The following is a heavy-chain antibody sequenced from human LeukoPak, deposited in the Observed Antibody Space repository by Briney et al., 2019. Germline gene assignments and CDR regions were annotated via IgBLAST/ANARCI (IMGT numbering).Heavy chain of an antibody. D-gene: IGHD3-22*01. CDR1: GYSISSGYY. Sequence: SETLSLTCAVSGYSISSGYYWGCIRPPPGKGLEWIGSIYHSESTYYNPSLKSRVTISVETSKNQFSLKLSSVTAADTAVYYCAKIYDSSAFDYWGQGTLVTVSS. CDR3: AKIYDSSAFDY. V-gene: IGHV4-38-2*01. J-gene: IGHJ4*02. CDR2: IYHSEST.